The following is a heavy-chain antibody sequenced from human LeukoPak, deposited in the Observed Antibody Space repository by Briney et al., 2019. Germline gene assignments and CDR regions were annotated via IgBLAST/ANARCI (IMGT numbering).Heavy chain of an antibody. J-gene: IGHJ6*03. CDR1: GGSISSSSYY. CDR3: ARVGYDTPSYYYYYYYMDV. Sequence: SETLSLTCTVSGGSISSSSYYWGWIRQPPGKGLEWIGSIYYSGSTYYNPSLKSRVTISVDTSKNQFSLKLSSVTAADTAVYYCARVGYDTPSYYYYYYYMDVWGKGTTVTVSS. V-gene: IGHV4-39*07. D-gene: IGHD5-12*01. CDR2: IYYSGST.